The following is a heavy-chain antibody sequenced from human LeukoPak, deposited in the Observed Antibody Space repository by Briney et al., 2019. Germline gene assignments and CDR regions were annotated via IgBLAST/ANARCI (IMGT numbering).Heavy chain of an antibody. CDR2: ISAYNGNT. J-gene: IGHJ6*03. D-gene: IGHD6-19*01. CDR1: GYTFTSYG. V-gene: IGHV1-18*01. CDR3: ARESVAVASYYYYYYMDV. Sequence: ASVKVSCKASGYTFTSYGISWVRQAPGQGLEWMGWISAYNGNTNHAQKLQGRVTMTTDTSTSTAYMELRSLRSEDTAVDYCARESVAVASYYYYYYMDVWGKGTTVTVSS.